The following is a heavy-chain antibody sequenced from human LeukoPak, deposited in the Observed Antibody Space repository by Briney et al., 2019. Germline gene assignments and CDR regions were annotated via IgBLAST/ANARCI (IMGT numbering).Heavy chain of an antibody. Sequence: GASVKVSCKASGYTFTGYFMHWVRQAPGQGLEWMGWINPNSGGTNYAQKFQGRVTMTRDTSISTAYMELSRLRSDGTAVYYCARDLWQYHAIDAFDIWGQGTMVTVSS. CDR2: INPNSGGT. J-gene: IGHJ3*02. CDR3: ARDLWQYHAIDAFDI. V-gene: IGHV1-2*02. CDR1: GYTFTGYF. D-gene: IGHD2-2*01.